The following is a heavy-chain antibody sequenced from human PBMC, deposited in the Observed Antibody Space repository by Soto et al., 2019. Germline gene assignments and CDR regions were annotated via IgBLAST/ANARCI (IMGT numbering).Heavy chain of an antibody. CDR3: ARGFGPYNWLDP. D-gene: IGHD3-16*01. CDR2: INHSGST. V-gene: IGHV4-34*01. CDR1: GGSFSGYY. Sequence: SETLSLTCAVYGGSFSGYYWSWIRQPPGKGLEWIGEINHSGSTNYNPSLKSRVTISVDTSKNQFSLKLSSVTAADTAVYYCARGFGPYNWLDPWGQGTLVTVSS. J-gene: IGHJ5*02.